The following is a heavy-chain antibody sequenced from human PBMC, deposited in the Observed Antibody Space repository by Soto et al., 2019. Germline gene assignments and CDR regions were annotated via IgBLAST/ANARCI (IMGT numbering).Heavy chain of an antibody. Sequence: QVQLVQSGSEVKKPGSSVKVCCKASGGSFSSNPISWVRQAPGQGLEWMAGIIPIFATVHYAQKFQGRVTITADESTSTAYMELTSLRSEDTAVYFCARGGRGYSSAPRYYFDYWGQGTLVTVS. CDR1: GGSFSSNP. J-gene: IGHJ4*02. D-gene: IGHD5-18*01. CDR3: ARGGRGYSSAPRYYFDY. CDR2: IIPIFATV. V-gene: IGHV1-69*01.